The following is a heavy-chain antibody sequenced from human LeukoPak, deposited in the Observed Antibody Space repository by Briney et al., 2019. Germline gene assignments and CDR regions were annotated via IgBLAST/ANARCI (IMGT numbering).Heavy chain of an antibody. J-gene: IGHJ4*02. CDR1: GYTFTGYH. V-gene: IGHV1-2*06. CDR3: ARDQGSLTRSWYTGY. Sequence: ASVKVSCKASGYTFTGYHIHWVRQAPGQGLEWMGRINPYSGDTNFEQKFQGRVTMTRDTSITTAYMDLSSLTPDDTAVSFCARDQGSLTRSWYTGYWGQGTQVTVSS. D-gene: IGHD6-13*01. CDR2: INPYSGDT.